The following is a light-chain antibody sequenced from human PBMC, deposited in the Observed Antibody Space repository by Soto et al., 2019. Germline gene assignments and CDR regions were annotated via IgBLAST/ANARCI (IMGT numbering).Light chain of an antibody. CDR2: GAS. V-gene: IGKV3-15*01. J-gene: IGKJ1*01. CDR1: QSVSSS. Sequence: EIVMTQSPATLSVSPGERATLSCRASQSVSSSLAWYQQKPGQAPRLLIYGASTRATGIPVRFSGSGSGTEFTLTISSLQSEDFAGYYCQQYNNWWTFGQGTKVEVK. CDR3: QQYNNWWT.